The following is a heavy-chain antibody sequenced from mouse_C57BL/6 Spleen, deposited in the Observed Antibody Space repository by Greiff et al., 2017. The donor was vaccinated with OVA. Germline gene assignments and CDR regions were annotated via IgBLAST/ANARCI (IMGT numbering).Heavy chain of an antibody. D-gene: IGHD1-1*01. CDR3: ATGYGSSYGG. Sequence: VQLQQSGPELVKPGASVKISCKASGYSFTGYYMNWVKQSPEKSLEWIGEINPSTGGTTYNQKFKAKATLTVDKSSSTAYMQLKSLTSEDSAVYYCATGYGSSYGGCGQGTTLTVSS. J-gene: IGHJ2*01. V-gene: IGHV1-42*01. CDR1: GYSFTGYY. CDR2: INPSTGGT.